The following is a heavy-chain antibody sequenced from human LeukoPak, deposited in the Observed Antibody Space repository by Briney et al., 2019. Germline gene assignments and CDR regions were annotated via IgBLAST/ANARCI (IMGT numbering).Heavy chain of an antibody. CDR2: IKSKTDGGTT. CDR3: TTYLRSYCSGGSCYYFDY. D-gene: IGHD2-15*01. J-gene: IGHJ4*02. Sequence: PGGSLRLSCAASGFTFSSYSMSWVRQAPGKGLEWVGRIKSKTDGGTTDYAAPVKGRFTISRDDSKNTLYLQMNSLKTEDTAVYYCTTYLRSYCSGGSCYYFDYWGQGTLVTVSS. V-gene: IGHV3-15*01. CDR1: GFTFSSYS.